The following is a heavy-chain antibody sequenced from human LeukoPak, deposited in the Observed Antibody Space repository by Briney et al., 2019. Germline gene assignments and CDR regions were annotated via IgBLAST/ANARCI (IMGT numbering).Heavy chain of an antibody. CDR3: AKDSSSSFQNFEY. V-gene: IGHV3-9*03. CDR2: ISWNSGSI. Sequence: GRSLRLSCAASGFTFDDYAMHWVRQAPGKGLEWVSGISWNSGSIGYADSVKGRFTISRDNAKNSLYLQMNSLRAEDMALYYCAKDSSSSFQNFEYWGQGTLVTVSS. J-gene: IGHJ4*02. D-gene: IGHD6-13*01. CDR1: GFTFDDYA.